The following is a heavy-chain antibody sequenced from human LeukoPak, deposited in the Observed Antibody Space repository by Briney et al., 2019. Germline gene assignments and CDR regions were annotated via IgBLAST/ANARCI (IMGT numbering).Heavy chain of an antibody. V-gene: IGHV1-18*01. Sequence: ASMKVSCKASGYTFTSYGISWVRQAPGQGLEWMGWISAYNGNTNYAQKLQGRVTMTTDTSTSTAYMELRSLRSDDTAVYYCARDHGGGIAAAGRCDYWGQGTLVTVSS. D-gene: IGHD6-13*01. J-gene: IGHJ4*02. CDR3: ARDHGGGIAAAGRCDY. CDR2: ISAYNGNT. CDR1: GYTFTSYG.